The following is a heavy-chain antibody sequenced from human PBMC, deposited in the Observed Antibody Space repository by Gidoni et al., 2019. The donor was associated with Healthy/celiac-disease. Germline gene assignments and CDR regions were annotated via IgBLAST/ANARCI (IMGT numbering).Heavy chain of an antibody. V-gene: IGHV4-39*01. CDR2: IYYSGST. CDR3: ARMAWPLGGNWFDP. J-gene: IGHJ5*02. CDR1: GCSISCSSYY. D-gene: IGHD3-16*01. Sequence: QLQLQESGPGLVKPSATLSLTCTVSGCSISCSSYYWGWIRQPPGKGLEWIGSIYYSGSTYYNPSLKSRVTISVDTSKNQFSLKLSSVTAADTAVYYCARMAWPLGGNWFDPWGQGTLVTVSS.